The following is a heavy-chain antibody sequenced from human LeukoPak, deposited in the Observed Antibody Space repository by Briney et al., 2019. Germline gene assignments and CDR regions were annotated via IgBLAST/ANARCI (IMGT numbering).Heavy chain of an antibody. V-gene: IGHV3-21*01. D-gene: IGHD2-21*02. J-gene: IGHJ3*02. Sequence: GGSLRLSCAASGFTVCSNYMSWVRQAAGKGREWVSYISSSSTFIFYAHSVKGRFTISRDNAKNSLYLQVNSLRAEDTAVYYCAGAYCGGDCYSGVAFAIWGQGTMVTVSS. CDR1: GFTVCSNY. CDR3: AGAYCGGDCYSGVAFAI. CDR2: ISSSSTFI.